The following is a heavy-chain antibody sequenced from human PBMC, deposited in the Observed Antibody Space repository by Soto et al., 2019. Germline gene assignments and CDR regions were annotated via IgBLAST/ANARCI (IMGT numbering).Heavy chain of an antibody. Sequence: SQTLSLTCAISGDSVSSNSAAWNWIRQSPSRGLEWLGRTYYRSKWYNDYAVSVKSRITINPDTSKNQFSLHLNSVTPEDTAVYYCARDRAYYYDSSGYYHDDFDIWGQGTMVTVSS. CDR1: GDSVSSNSAA. V-gene: IGHV6-1*01. D-gene: IGHD3-22*01. CDR3: ARDRAYYYDSSGYYHDDFDI. CDR2: TYYRSKWYN. J-gene: IGHJ3*02.